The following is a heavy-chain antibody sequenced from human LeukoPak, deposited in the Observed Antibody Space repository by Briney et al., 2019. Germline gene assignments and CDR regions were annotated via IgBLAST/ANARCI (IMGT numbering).Heavy chain of an antibody. Sequence: PSETLSLTCAVSGGSISSNSYYWGWIRQPPGKGLEWIGSIYYSGSTYYNPSLKSRVTISVDTSKNQFSLKLSSVTAADTAVYYCARVFGSYYYLDYWGQGTLVTVSS. CDR1: GGSISSNSYY. CDR2: IYYSGST. V-gene: IGHV4-39*07. J-gene: IGHJ4*02. D-gene: IGHD1-26*01. CDR3: ARVFGSYYYLDY.